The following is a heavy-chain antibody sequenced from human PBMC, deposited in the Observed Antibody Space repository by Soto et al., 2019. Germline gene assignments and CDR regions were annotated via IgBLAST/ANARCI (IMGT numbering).Heavy chain of an antibody. Sequence: SETLSLTCAVSGGSISSGGYSWSWIRQPPGKGLEWIGYIYHSGSTYYNPSLKSRVTISVDRSKNQFSLKLSSVTAADTAVYYCARRGYSGYDSHYYYYGMDVWGQGTTVTVSS. J-gene: IGHJ6*02. D-gene: IGHD5-12*01. V-gene: IGHV4-30-2*01. CDR3: ARRGYSGYDSHYYYYGMDV. CDR2: IYHSGST. CDR1: GGSISSGGYS.